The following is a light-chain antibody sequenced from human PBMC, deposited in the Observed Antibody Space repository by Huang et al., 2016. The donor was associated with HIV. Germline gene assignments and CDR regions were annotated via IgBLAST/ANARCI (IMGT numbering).Light chain of an antibody. Sequence: AIQMTQSPSSLSASVGDRVTITCRASQGIRNDLGWFQQKPGKAPRLLIYAASTLQSGVPSRFSGSGSGTDFTLTISSLQPEDFATYYCLQDYTYPLTFGPGTKVDIK. CDR3: LQDYTYPLT. J-gene: IGKJ3*01. CDR2: AAS. CDR1: QGIRND. V-gene: IGKV1-6*01.